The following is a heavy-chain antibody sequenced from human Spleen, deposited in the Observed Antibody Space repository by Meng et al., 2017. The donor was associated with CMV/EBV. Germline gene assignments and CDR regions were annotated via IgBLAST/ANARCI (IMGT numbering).Heavy chain of an antibody. J-gene: IGHJ4*02. D-gene: IGHD6-13*01. Sequence: RQGAGPRLSKPSQTLALTCTVSGSSISSGDYYWSWIRQPPVKGLEWIGYIYYSGSTYYNPSLKSRVTISVDTSKNQFSLKLSSVTAADTAVYYCARAAIADTFDYWGQGTLVTVSS. V-gene: IGHV4-30-4*08. CDR2: IYYSGST. CDR1: GSSISSGDYY. CDR3: ARAAIADTFDY.